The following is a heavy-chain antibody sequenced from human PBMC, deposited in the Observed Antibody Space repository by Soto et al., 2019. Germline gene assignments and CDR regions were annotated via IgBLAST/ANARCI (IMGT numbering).Heavy chain of an antibody. D-gene: IGHD4-4*01. Sequence: PSETLSLTCAVYGGSSSGYYWSWIRQPPGKGLEWIGEINHSGSTNYNPSLKSRVTISVDTSKNQFSLKLSSVTAADTAVYYCARGIRNSNYGLGCRLDPWGQGTLVTVSS. CDR3: ARGIRNSNYGLGCRLDP. V-gene: IGHV4-34*01. CDR1: GGSSSGYY. J-gene: IGHJ5*02. CDR2: INHSGST.